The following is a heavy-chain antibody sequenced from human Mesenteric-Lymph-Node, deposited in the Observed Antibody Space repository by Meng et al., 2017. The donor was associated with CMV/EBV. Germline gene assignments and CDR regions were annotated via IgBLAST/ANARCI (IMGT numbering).Heavy chain of an antibody. V-gene: IGHV3-30*02. Sequence: GESLKISCAASGFTFSSYWMTWVRQAPGKGLEWVAFIRYDGSNKYYADSVKGRFTISRDNTRNTFHLQMNSLRVEDTAVYYCAGYSYGGCFGMDVWGQGTTVTVSS. D-gene: IGHD5-18*01. CDR2: IRYDGSNK. CDR3: AGYSYGGCFGMDV. J-gene: IGHJ6*02. CDR1: GFTFSSYW.